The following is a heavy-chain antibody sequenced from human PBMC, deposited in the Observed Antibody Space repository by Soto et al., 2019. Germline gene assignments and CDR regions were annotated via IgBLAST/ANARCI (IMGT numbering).Heavy chain of an antibody. V-gene: IGHV5-51*01. Sequence: GAYLTITCKRCGHSFTNYWIGWLRQMPGKGLEWMGIIYPGDSDTKYSPSFQGQVTISADKSISTAYLQWSSRKASDTAMYYCARCWPSGTAEDWGQATLVTASS. CDR1: GHSFTNYW. J-gene: IGHJ4*02. CDR3: ARCWPSGTAED. D-gene: IGHD1-1*01. CDR2: IYPGDSDT.